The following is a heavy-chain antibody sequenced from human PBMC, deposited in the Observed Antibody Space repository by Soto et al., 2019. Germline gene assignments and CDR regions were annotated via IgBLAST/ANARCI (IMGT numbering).Heavy chain of an antibody. CDR1: GYTFTSYA. D-gene: IGHD3-22*01. CDR3: ARTKGHYYDSSGYPNWFDP. V-gene: IGHV1-3*01. CDR2: INAGNGNT. J-gene: IGHJ5*02. Sequence: GAAVKVYCKASGYTFTSYAMHWVRQAPGQRLEWMGWINAGNGNTKYSQKFQGRVTITRDTSASTAYMELSSLRSEDTAVYYCARTKGHYYDSSGYPNWFDPWGQGTLVTVPS.